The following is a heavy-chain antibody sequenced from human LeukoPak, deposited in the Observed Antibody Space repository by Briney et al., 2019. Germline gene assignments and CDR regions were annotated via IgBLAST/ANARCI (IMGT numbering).Heavy chain of an antibody. V-gene: IGHV1-2*02. CDR1: GYTFISYG. D-gene: IGHD3-22*01. CDR2: INPNSGGT. CDR3: ARAWLQRDLDY. Sequence: ASVKVSCKASGYTFISYGLSWVRQAPGQGLEWMGWINPNSGGTNYAQKFQGRVTMTRDTSISTAYMELSRLRSDDTAVYYCARAWLQRDLDYWGQGTLVTVSS. J-gene: IGHJ4*02.